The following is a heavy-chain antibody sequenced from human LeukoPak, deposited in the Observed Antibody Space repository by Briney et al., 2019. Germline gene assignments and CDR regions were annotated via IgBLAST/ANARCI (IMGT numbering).Heavy chain of an antibody. CDR2: MYYSGST. CDR1: GGSVSSGSYY. Sequence: SETLSLTCTVSGGSVSSGSYYWSWIRQPPGKGLEWIGYMYYSGSTNYNPSLKSRVTISVDTSKNQFSLKLTSVTAADTAVYYCARRSSEGYYYYYMNVWGKGTTVTVSS. V-gene: IGHV4-61*01. D-gene: IGHD3-10*01. J-gene: IGHJ6*03. CDR3: ARRSSEGYYYYYMNV.